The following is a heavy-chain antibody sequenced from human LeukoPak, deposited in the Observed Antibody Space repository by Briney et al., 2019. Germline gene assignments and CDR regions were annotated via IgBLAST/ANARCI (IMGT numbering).Heavy chain of an antibody. J-gene: IGHJ3*01. CDR1: RFSFSAYL. V-gene: IGHV3-23*01. CDR3: AKSLLTTASGTGRAFDL. CDR2: ISAGGDLT. D-gene: IGHD1-26*01. Sequence: GGSLRLSCAASRFSFSAYLMGWVRRAPGRGLEWVSGISAGGDLTFHADSVKGRFTISRDNSKNTLYLQMNSLRADDTAEYYCAKSLLTTASGTGRAFDLWGQGTMVTVSS.